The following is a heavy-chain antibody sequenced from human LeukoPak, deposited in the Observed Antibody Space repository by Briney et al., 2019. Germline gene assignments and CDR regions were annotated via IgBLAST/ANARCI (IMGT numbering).Heavy chain of an antibody. CDR3: ARANCGGDCYSDY. CDR2: ISSSGSTI. Sequence: GGSLRLSCAASGFTFSSYAMSWVRQAPGKGLEWVSYISSSGSTIYYADSVKGRFTISRDNAKNSLYLQMNSLRAEDTAVYYCARANCGGDCYSDYWGQGTLVTVSS. D-gene: IGHD2-21*02. J-gene: IGHJ4*02. CDR1: GFTFSSYA. V-gene: IGHV3-48*03.